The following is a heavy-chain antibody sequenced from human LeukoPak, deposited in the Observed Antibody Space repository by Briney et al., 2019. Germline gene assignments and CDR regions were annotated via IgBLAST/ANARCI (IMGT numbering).Heavy chain of an antibody. CDR1: GASITDYH. D-gene: IGHD1-26*01. V-gene: IGHV4-59*01. CDR3: AKDDGGVGAPDN. J-gene: IGHJ4*02. CDR2: IYYSGSA. Sequence: PSETLSLTCTVSGASITDYHWTWIRQPPGKGLEWIGYIYYSGSANYNPSLKSRVTISLDTSKNQFSLRLNSVTAADTAMYYCAKDDGGVGAPDNWGQGTLVTVSS.